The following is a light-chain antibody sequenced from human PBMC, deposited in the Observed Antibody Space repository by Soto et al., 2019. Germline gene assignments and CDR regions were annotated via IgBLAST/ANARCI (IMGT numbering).Light chain of an antibody. J-gene: IGKJ5*01. Sequence: IVLTQFAGTVSLSPGERATLSCRAGLSVSDNSLAWYQQKVGRAPRALINGASNRATGSPDRFSGGGSGTDFTLTSTRLEAEDFAVYYCQQRSNLPPITFGQGTRLEIK. CDR1: LSVSDNS. CDR2: GAS. V-gene: IGKV3D-20*02. CDR3: QQRSNLPPIT.